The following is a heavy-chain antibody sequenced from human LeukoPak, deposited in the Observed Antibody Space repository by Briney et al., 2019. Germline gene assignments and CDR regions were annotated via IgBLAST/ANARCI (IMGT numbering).Heavy chain of an antibody. V-gene: IGHV4-59*01. D-gene: IGHD1-7*01. CDR3: ARDNWNYGSSMDV. Sequence: PGGSLRLSCAASGFTFSGYAMNWVRQPPGKGLEWIGYIYYSGSTNYNPSLKSRVTISVDTSKNQFSLKLSSVTAADTAVYHCARDNWNYGSSMDVWGQGTTVTVSS. CDR2: IYYSGST. J-gene: IGHJ6*02. CDR1: GFTFSGYA.